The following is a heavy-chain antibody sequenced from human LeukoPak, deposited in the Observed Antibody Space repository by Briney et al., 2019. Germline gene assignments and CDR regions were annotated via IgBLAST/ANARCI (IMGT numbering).Heavy chain of an antibody. Sequence: GESLKISCKASGYSFTSYWIGWVRQMPGKGLEWMGIIYPGDSDTTYSPSFQGQVTISADKSISTAYLQWSSLKASDTAMYYCARRTIRWGPHNAFDIWGQGTMVTVSS. V-gene: IGHV5-51*01. D-gene: IGHD3-16*01. CDR2: IYPGDSDT. CDR1: GYSFTSYW. CDR3: ARRTIRWGPHNAFDI. J-gene: IGHJ3*02.